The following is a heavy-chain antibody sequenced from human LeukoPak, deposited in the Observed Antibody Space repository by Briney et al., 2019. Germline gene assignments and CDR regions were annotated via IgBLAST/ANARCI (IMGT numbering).Heavy chain of an antibody. J-gene: IGHJ6*02. CDR3: ARDRLNRLGIAVAGTFGMDV. CDR2: ISSNGGST. V-gene: IGHV3-64*01. CDR1: GFTFSSYA. D-gene: IGHD6-19*01. Sequence: GGSLRLSCAASGFTFSSYAMHWVRQAPGKGLEYVSAISSNGGSTYYANSVKGRFTISRDNSKNTLYLQMGSLRAEDMAVYYCARDRLNRLGIAVAGTFGMDVWGQGTTVTVSS.